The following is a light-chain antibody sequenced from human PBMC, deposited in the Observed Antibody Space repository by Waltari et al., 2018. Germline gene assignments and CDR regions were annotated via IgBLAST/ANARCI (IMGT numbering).Light chain of an antibody. CDR2: ENT. V-gene: IGLV1-51*02. Sequence: QPVLTQPPSVSAAPGQRVTISCSGVSSNIGNNYVSWYRQFPGTAPKLLIYENTERPSGIPGRFSGSKSGTSATLDITGLQAGDEADYYCGTWDSSLSGAVFGGGTHLTVL. CDR1: SSNIGNNY. CDR3: GTWDSSLSGAV. J-gene: IGLJ7*01.